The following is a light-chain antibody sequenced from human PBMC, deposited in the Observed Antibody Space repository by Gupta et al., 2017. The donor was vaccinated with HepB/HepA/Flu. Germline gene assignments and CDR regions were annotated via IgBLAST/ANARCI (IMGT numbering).Light chain of an antibody. CDR3: AAWHDILIGYV. V-gene: IGLV1-44*01. CDR2: SNN. Sequence: SVLTQPPSASGTPGQRVTISCSGSSSNIGSNTVNWYQQLPGAAPKLLIYSNNQRPSGFPNRFSDSKSGTSASLAISGLQSEEEADYYCAAWHDILIGYVFGTGTKVTVL. J-gene: IGLJ1*01. CDR1: SSNIGSNT.